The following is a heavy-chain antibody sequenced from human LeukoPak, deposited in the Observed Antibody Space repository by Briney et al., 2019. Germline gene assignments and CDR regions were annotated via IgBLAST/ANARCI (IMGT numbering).Heavy chain of an antibody. J-gene: IGHJ3*02. CDR3: ARYQVVAATYAFDI. D-gene: IGHD2-15*01. Sequence: PSETLSLTCAVSGGSISSGGYSWSWIRQPPGKGLEWIGYIYHSGSTYYNPSLKSRVTISVDRSKNQFSLKLSSVTAADTAVYYCARYQVVAATYAFDIWGQGTMVTVSS. CDR2: IYHSGST. CDR1: GGSISSGGYS. V-gene: IGHV4-30-2*01.